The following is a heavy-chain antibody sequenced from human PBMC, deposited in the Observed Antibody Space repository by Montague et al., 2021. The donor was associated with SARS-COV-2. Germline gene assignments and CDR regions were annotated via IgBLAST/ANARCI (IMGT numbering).Heavy chain of an antibody. Sequence: SLRLSCAASGFTFSSYGMHWVRQAPGKGLEWVAVISYDGSNKYYADSVKGRFTISRDNSKNTLHLQMNSLRAEDTAVYYCARGGDYDFWSGYVNYGVDVWGQGTTVTVSS. D-gene: IGHD3-3*01. J-gene: IGHJ6*02. CDR1: GFTFSSYG. CDR2: ISYDGSNK. V-gene: IGHV3-33*05. CDR3: ARGGDYDFWSGYVNYGVDV.